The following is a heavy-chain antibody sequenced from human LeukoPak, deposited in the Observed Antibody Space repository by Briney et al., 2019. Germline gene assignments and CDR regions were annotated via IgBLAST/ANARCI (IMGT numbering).Heavy chain of an antibody. CDR2: IYYSGST. CDR1: GGSISSGSYY. D-gene: IGHD4-23*01. Sequence: SQTLSLTCTVSGGSISSGSYYWSWIRQPPGKGLEWIGYIYYSGSTNYNPSLKSRVTISVDTSKNQFSLKLSSVTAADTAVYYCARSPLRDYGGNSLVPLGVDYWGQGTLVTVSS. V-gene: IGHV4-61*01. CDR3: ARSPLRDYGGNSLVPLGVDY. J-gene: IGHJ4*02.